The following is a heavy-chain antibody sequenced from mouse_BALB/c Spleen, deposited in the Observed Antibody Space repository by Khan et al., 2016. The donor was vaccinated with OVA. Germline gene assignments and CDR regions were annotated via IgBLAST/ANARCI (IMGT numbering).Heavy chain of an antibody. V-gene: IGHV9-3-1*01. J-gene: IGHJ1*01. CDR1: GYTFTNYG. Sequence: QFQLVQSGPELKKPGETVKISCKASGYTFTNYGMNWVKQAPGKGLKWMGWINTYTGEPTYADDFKGRFAFSLETSASTAYLQINNLKNADTAKYCCARMKPYWYFDLWGAGTTVTVSS. CDR3: ARMKPYWYFDL. CDR2: INTYTGEP.